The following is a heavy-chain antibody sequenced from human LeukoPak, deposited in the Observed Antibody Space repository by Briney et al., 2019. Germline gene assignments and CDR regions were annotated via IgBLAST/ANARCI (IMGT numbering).Heavy chain of an antibody. CDR2: ISGGGDNT. J-gene: IGHJ3*02. V-gene: IGHV3-23*01. CDR1: GFTFSSQP. Sequence: GGSLRLSCAASGFTFSSQPMAWVRQAPGKGLEWVSAISGGGDNTYYADSVKGRFTISRDNSKNTLYLQMNSLRAEDTAVYYCGSSSTSYDAFDIWGQGTMVTVSS. CDR3: GSSSTSYDAFDI. D-gene: IGHD2-2*01.